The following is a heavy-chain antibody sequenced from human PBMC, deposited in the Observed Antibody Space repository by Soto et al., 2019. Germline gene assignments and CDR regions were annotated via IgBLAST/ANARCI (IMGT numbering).Heavy chain of an antibody. Sequence: ESGGGVVQPGRSLRLSCAASGFTFSSYGMHWVRQAPGKGLEWVAVIWYDGSNKYYVDSVKGRFTISRDNSKNTVYLQMNSLRAEDTDVYYCARDQSGGEGSDYWGQGTLVTVSS. CDR2: IWYDGSNK. CDR3: ARDQSGGEGSDY. D-gene: IGHD2-21*01. J-gene: IGHJ4*02. V-gene: IGHV3-33*01. CDR1: GFTFSSYG.